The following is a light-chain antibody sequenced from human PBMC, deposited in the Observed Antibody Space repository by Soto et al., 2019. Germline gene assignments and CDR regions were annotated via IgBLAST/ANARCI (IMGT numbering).Light chain of an antibody. CDR3: EQGYSIPLT. V-gene: IGKV1-39*01. Sequence: DIQMTQSPSSLSTYVGDRVTITCRASQSIGSYLNWYQQKPAKPPEILIYDASSLQSGVPSRFSGSGSGTDFTLTISGLQPEEFANYFCEQGYSIPLTFGGGTKGEMK. J-gene: IGKJ4*01. CDR1: QSIGSY. CDR2: DAS.